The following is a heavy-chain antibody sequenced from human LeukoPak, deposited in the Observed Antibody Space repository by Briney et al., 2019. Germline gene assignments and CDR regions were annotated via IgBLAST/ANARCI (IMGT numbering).Heavy chain of an antibody. CDR3: AGEGYSNYGYYYYYMDV. CDR1: GGSISSYY. V-gene: IGHV4-4*07. Sequence: SETLSLTCTVSGGSISSYYWSWIRQPAGKGLEWIGRIYTSGSTNYNPSLKSRVTMSVDTSKNQFSLKLSSVTAADTAVYYCAGEGYSNYGYYYYYMDVWGKGTTVTVSS. D-gene: IGHD4-11*01. J-gene: IGHJ6*03. CDR2: IYTSGST.